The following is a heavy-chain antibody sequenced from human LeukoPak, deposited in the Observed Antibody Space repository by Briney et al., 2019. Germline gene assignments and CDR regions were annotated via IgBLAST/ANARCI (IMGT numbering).Heavy chain of an antibody. D-gene: IGHD6-6*01. J-gene: IGHJ4*02. CDR1: GFTFSSYS. V-gene: IGHV3-21*01. Sequence: GGSLRLSCAASGFTFSSYSMNRVRQAPGKGLEWVSFISSSSSYIYYTDSVKGRFTISRDNAKNSLYLQLNSLRAENTALYYCARGDWSSSPFDYWGQGTLVTVSS. CDR2: ISSSSSYI. CDR3: ARGDWSSSPFDY.